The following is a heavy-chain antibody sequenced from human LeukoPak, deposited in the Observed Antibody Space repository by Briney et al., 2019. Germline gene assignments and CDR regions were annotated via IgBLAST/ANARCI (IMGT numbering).Heavy chain of an antibody. J-gene: IGHJ4*02. V-gene: IGHV4-39*07. Sequence: SETLSLTCTVSGDSISSNHYFWGWIRQPPGKGLEWIGSIDYSWSAYYNPSLKSRATISIDASKNQFSLKLNSVTAADTAMYYCARATYSGYDFGYWGRGTLVTVPS. CDR1: GDSISSNHYF. CDR3: ARATYSGYDFGY. D-gene: IGHD5-12*01. CDR2: IDYSWSA.